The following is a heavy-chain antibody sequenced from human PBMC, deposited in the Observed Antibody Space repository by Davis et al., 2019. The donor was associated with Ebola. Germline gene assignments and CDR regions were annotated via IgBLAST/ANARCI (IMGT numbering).Heavy chain of an antibody. V-gene: IGHV1-18*04. CDR2: ISAYNGNT. J-gene: IGHJ4*02. Sequence: AASVKVSCKASGYTFTSYGISWVRQAPGQGLEWMGWISAYNGNTNYAQKFQGRVTMTEDTSTDTAYMELRSLRYEDTAVYYCAIGGTTGGFDYWGQGTLVTVSS. CDR1: GYTFTSYG. CDR3: AIGGTTGGFDY. D-gene: IGHD1-14*01.